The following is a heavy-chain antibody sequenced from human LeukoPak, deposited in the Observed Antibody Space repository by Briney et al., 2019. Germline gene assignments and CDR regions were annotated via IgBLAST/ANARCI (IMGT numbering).Heavy chain of an antibody. D-gene: IGHD1-26*01. CDR3: ARGLELLGAFGI. Sequence: GGSLRPSCAASGFTFSSYAMSWVRQAPGKGLEWVSAISGSGGSTYYADSVKGRFTISRDNAKNSLYLQMNSLRAEDTAVYYCARGLELLGAFGIWGQGTMVTVSS. J-gene: IGHJ3*02. CDR2: ISGSGGST. CDR1: GFTFSSYA. V-gene: IGHV3-23*01.